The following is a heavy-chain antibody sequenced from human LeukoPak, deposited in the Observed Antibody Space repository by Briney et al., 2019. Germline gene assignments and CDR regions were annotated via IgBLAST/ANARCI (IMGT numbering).Heavy chain of an antibody. V-gene: IGHV4-4*09. Sequence: SETLSLTCTVSGGSISSYYWSWIRQPPGKGLEWIGYIYTSGSTNYNPSLKSRVTISVDTSKNQFSLKLSSVTAADTAVDYCARQKRQQLDLDYWGQGTLVTVSS. CDR1: GGSISSYY. CDR2: IYTSGST. CDR3: ARQKRQQLDLDY. D-gene: IGHD6-13*01. J-gene: IGHJ4*02.